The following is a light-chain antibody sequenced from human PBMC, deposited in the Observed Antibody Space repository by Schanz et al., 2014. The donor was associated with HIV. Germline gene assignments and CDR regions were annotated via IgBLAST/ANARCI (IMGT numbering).Light chain of an antibody. J-gene: IGLJ1*01. Sequence: QSVLTQPPSVSGTPGQRVTILCSGSSSNPGINTVNWYQHLPGTAPKLLMYANMERPSGVPDRFSGSGSGTSASLAISGLQSEDEADYYCAAWDDSLNGYVFGTGTKLTVL. CDR1: SSNPGINT. CDR3: AAWDDSLNGYV. CDR2: ANM. V-gene: IGLV1-44*01.